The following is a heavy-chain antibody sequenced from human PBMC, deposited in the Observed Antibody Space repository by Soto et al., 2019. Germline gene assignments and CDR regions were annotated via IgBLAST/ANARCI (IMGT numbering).Heavy chain of an antibody. Sequence: QVQLVQSGAEVKKPGASVNVSCKASGYTFTVYYMHWVRQAPGQGLEWMGWINPKSGGTMYPQKFQGGVTMTWDTSISTAYMALTRLRSDDTAVYYCARDLAKGGGSAGFDYWGQETLVTVSS. V-gene: IGHV1-2*02. J-gene: IGHJ4*02. CDR3: ARDLAKGGGSAGFDY. CDR1: GYTFTVYY. D-gene: IGHD1-26*01. CDR2: INPKSGGT.